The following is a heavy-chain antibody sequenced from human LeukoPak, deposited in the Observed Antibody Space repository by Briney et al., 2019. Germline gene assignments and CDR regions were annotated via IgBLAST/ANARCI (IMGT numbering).Heavy chain of an antibody. Sequence: GGSLRLSCAASGFTFSDYAMHWVRQAPGKGLEWVAVIWFDGSETYYADSVMGRFTISRYKSKNTLFLQMNSLRADDTAVYYCAKDNMDTSSCLDYWGQGTLVTVSS. CDR2: IWFDGSET. J-gene: IGHJ4*02. V-gene: IGHV3-33*03. D-gene: IGHD5-18*01. CDR3: AKDNMDTSSCLDY. CDR1: GFTFSDYA.